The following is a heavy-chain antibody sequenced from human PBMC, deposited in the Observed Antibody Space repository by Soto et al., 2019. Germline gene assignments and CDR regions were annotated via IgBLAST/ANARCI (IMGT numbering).Heavy chain of an antibody. D-gene: IGHD3-22*01. CDR2: IKQDGSEK. V-gene: IGHV3-7*05. Sequence: GGSLRLSCAASGFTFSSYWMSWVRQAPGKGLEWVANIKQDGSEKYYVDSVKGRFTISRDNAKNSLYLQMNSLRAEDTAVYYCARAFSPYYYDSSGYHNWFDPWGQGTLVTVSS. J-gene: IGHJ5*02. CDR1: GFTFSSYW. CDR3: ARAFSPYYYDSSGYHNWFDP.